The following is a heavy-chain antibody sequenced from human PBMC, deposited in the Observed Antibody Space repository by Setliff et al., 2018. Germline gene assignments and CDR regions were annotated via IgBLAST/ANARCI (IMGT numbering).Heavy chain of an antibody. D-gene: IGHD2-8*02. V-gene: IGHV4-34*01. CDR3: TVYNTGSSKDHY. J-gene: IGHJ4*02. CDR1: GESISDSY. CDR2: INHSGST. Sequence: SETLSLTCGVYGESISDSYWIWIRQPPGKGLEWIGEINHSGSTNYNPSLKSRVTISVDTSKYQFSLKLSSVTAADTALYYCTVYNTGSSKDHYWGQGTPVTVSS.